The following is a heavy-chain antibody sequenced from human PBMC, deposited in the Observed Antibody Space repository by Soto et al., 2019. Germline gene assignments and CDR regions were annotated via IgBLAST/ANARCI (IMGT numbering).Heavy chain of an antibody. CDR2: ISAYNGNT. D-gene: IGHD3-9*01. J-gene: IGHJ4*02. CDR3: ARGGFTYYDILTGYLTFDY. V-gene: IGHV1-18*04. CDR1: GYTFTSYG. Sequence: ASVKVSCKASGYTFTSYGISWVRQAPGQGLEWMGWISAYNGNTNYAQKLQGRVTMTTDTSTSTAYMELRSLRSDDTAVYYCARGGFTYYDILTGYLTFDYWGQGTLVTVSS.